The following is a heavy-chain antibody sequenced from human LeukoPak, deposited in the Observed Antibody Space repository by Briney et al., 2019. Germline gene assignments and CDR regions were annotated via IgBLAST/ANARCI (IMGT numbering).Heavy chain of an antibody. CDR2: IYYSGST. J-gene: IGHJ2*01. Sequence: SETLSLTCSVSGGSIGSYYWSWIRQPPGKGREGLANIYYSGSTNYNPSLKSRVIISIDTSKNQFSLKLSSVTAADTAVYYCARAVSGLGDFYYFDLWGRGTLVTVSS. V-gene: IGHV4-59*01. CDR1: GGSIGSYY. CDR3: ARAVSGLGDFYYFDL. D-gene: IGHD2-21*01.